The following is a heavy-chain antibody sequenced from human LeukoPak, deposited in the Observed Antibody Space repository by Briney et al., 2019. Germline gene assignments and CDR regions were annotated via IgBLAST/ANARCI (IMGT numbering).Heavy chain of an antibody. J-gene: IGHJ4*02. CDR1: GLAFSAYK. CDR3: VVGGSPAY. D-gene: IGHD2-15*01. CDR2: ISTDGYTT. V-gene: IGHV3-74*01. Sequence: PGGSLRLSCAASGLAFSAYKMHWVRQAPRKGLVWVSRISTDGYTTDYADFVQGRFTASRDNTKNTWSLEMNSLRAEDTAVYYCVVGGSPAYWGKGPLVTVSS.